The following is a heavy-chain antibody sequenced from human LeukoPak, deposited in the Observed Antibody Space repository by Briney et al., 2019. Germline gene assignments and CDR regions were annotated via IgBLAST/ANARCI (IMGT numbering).Heavy chain of an antibody. V-gene: IGHV3-33*01. CDR1: GFSFSTYG. D-gene: IGHD2-15*01. Sequence: GGSLRLSCAASGFSFSTYGMNWVRQAPGKGLEWVAVIWYDGSKNNYGDSVKGRFTTLRDNSKKTLYLQMNSVIAEDTAVYYCARVGCTGGSCLHYHYYGMDVWG. CDR3: ARVGCTGGSCLHYHYYGMDV. CDR2: IWYDGSKN. J-gene: IGHJ6*02.